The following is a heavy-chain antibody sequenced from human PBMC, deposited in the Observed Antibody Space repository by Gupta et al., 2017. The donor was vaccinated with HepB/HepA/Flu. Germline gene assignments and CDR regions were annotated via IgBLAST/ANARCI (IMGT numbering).Heavy chain of an antibody. CDR3: ARVGYSYGNGYYYYYMDV. V-gene: IGHV1-18*01. J-gene: IGHJ6*03. CDR1: GYTFTSYG. Sequence: QVQLVQSGAEVKKPGASVKVSCKASGYTFTSYGISWVRQAPGQGLEWMGWISAYNGNTNYAQKLQGRVTMTTDTSTSTAYMELRSLRSDDTAVHYCARVGYSYGNGYYYYYMDVWGKGTTVTVSS. D-gene: IGHD5-18*01. CDR2: ISAYNGNT.